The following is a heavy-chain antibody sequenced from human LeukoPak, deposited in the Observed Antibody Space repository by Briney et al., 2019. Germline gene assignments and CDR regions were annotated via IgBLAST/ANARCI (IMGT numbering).Heavy chain of an antibody. CDR2: MNPNSGST. D-gene: IGHD2-2*01. J-gene: IGHJ6*03. V-gene: IGHV1-8*02. CDR3: ARKGLVPAATHYYYYYMDV. Sequence: ASVKVSCKASGGTFSSYDIRWVRQAPGQGLEWMGWMNPNSGSTGYAQKFQGRVTMTRNTSISTAYMELSSLRSEDTAVYYCARKGLVPAATHYYYYYMDVWGKGTTVTVSS. CDR1: GGTFSSYD.